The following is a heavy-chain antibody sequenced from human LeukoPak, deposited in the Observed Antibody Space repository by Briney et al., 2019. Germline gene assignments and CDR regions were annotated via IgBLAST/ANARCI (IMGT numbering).Heavy chain of an antibody. J-gene: IGHJ5*02. D-gene: IGHD2-2*01. CDR3: AKKSAMGWFDP. Sequence: PGGSLRLSCAASGFTFSTYSMNWVRQAPGKGLEWVSYISSSSSTIYYADSVKGRFTISRDNAKNSLYLQMNSLRAEDTAVYYCAKKSAMGWFDPWGQGTLVTVSS. CDR1: GFTFSTYS. V-gene: IGHV3-48*01. CDR2: ISSSSSTI.